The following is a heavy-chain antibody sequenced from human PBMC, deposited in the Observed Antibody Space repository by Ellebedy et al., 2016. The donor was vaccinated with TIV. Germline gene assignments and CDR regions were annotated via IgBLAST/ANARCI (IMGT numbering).Heavy chain of an antibody. CDR3: ARCIQYGMDV. CDR1: GFTFSSYA. V-gene: IGHV3-23*01. J-gene: IGHJ6*02. Sequence: GESLKISXAASGFTFSSYAMSWVRQAPGKGLEWVSAISGSGGSTYYADSVKGRFTISRDNSKNTLYLQMNSLRAEDTAVYYCARCIQYGMDVWGQGTTVTVSS. CDR2: ISGSGGST. D-gene: IGHD3-3*02.